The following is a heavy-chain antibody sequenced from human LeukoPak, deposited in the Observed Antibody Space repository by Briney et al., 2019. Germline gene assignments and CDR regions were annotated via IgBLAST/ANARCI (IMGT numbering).Heavy chain of an antibody. V-gene: IGHV3-7*01. Sequence: GGSLRLSCAASEFIFSAYWMTWVRQAPGKGLEWVAHINQDGTEKYYMDSVKGRFTISRDNAKKSLFLQMNSLTAEDTALYYCVRSLERFGTRDYWGQGTLVTVSS. J-gene: IGHJ4*02. CDR2: INQDGTEK. CDR3: VRSLERFGTRDY. CDR1: EFIFSAYW. D-gene: IGHD3-10*01.